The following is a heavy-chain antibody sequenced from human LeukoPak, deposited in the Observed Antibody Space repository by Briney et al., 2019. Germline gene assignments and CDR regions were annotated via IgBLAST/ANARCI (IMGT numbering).Heavy chain of an antibody. D-gene: IGHD3-9*01. V-gene: IGHV1-18*01. Sequence: ASVKVSFKASGYTFTSYGISWVRQAPGQGLEWMGWISAYNGNTNYAQKLQGRVTMTTDTSTSTAYMELRSLRSDDTAAYYCARAGSYDILTYYYYGMDVWGQGTTVTVSS. J-gene: IGHJ6*02. CDR2: ISAYNGNT. CDR3: ARAGSYDILTYYYYGMDV. CDR1: GYTFTSYG.